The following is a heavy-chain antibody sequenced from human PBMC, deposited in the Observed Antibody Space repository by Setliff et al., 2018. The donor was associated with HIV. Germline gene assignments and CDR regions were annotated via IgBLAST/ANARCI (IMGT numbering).Heavy chain of an antibody. Sequence: LSLTCTVSGGSVSGYYWSWIRQSAGKRLEWIGRLYSSETSSYNPSLKSRLSMSVDTFNNQFSLKLSSVTAADTAVYYCARLTPYPNYYDSSGYFDCWGQGTLVTVSS. D-gene: IGHD3-22*01. J-gene: IGHJ4*02. CDR1: GGSVSGYY. V-gene: IGHV4-4*07. CDR2: LYSSETS. CDR3: ARLTPYPNYYDSSGYFDC.